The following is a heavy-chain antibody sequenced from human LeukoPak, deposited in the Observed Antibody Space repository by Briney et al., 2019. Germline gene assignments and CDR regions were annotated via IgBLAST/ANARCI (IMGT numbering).Heavy chain of an antibody. J-gene: IGHJ4*02. CDR1: GGSISSYY. V-gene: IGHV4-59*01. CDR3: ARRDGYFDY. CDR2: IYYSGST. D-gene: IGHD5-24*01. Sequence: SEALSLTCTVSGGSISSYYWSWIRQPPGKGLEWIGYIYYSGSTNYNPSLKSRVTISVDTSKNQFSLKLSSVTAADTAVYYCARRDGYFDYWGQGTLVTVSS.